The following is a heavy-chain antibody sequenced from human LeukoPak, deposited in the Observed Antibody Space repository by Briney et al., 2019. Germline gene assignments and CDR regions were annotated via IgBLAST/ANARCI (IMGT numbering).Heavy chain of an antibody. CDR3: ARHDSSGWYRSWFDP. V-gene: IGHV5-51*01. CDR2: IYPGDSDT. Sequence: GESLKISCKGSGYRFTSYWIGWVRQMPGKGLEWMGIIYPGDSDTRYSPSFQGQVTISADKSISTAYLQWSSLKASDTAMYYCARHDSSGWYRSWFDPWGQGTLVTVSS. CDR1: GYRFTSYW. J-gene: IGHJ5*02. D-gene: IGHD6-19*01.